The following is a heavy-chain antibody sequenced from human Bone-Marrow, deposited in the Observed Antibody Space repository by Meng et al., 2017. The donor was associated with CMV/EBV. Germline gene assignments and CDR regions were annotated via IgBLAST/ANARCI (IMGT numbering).Heavy chain of an antibody. CDR2: IIPIFGTA. V-gene: IGHV1-69*05. D-gene: IGHD6-19*01. CDR3: ARGTAVAGTIDNWFDP. J-gene: IGHJ5*02. CDR1: GYTFTSYG. Sequence: SVKVSCKASGYTFTSYGISWVRQAPGQGLEWMGGIIPIFGTANYAQKFQGRVTITTDESTSTAYMELSSLRSEDTAVYYCARGTAVAGTIDNWFDPWGQGTLVTVSS.